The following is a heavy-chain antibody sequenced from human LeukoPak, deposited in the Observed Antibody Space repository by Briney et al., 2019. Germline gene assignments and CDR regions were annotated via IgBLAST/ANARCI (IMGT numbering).Heavy chain of an antibody. CDR3: ATHSGSSLSPLGAFDI. CDR2: ISFDGNNK. CDR1: GFTFSSYA. D-gene: IGHD1-26*01. V-gene: IGHV3-30*07. J-gene: IGHJ3*02. Sequence: GGSLRLSCAASGFTFSSYAMHWVRQAPGKGLKWVAVISFDGNNKYYADSVKGRFTISRDNSKNTLYLQMNSLRAEDTAVYYCATHSGSSLSPLGAFDIWGQGTMVTVSS.